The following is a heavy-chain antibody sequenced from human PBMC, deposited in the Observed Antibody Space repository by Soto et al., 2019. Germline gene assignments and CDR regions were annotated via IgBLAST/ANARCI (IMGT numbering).Heavy chain of an antibody. Sequence: GGSLRLSCAASGFTFSSYSMNWVRQAPGKGLEWVSSISSSSSYIYYADSVKGRFTISRDNAKNSLYLQMNSLRAEDTAVYYCARDPVIYCSSTSCYNRDYYYYGMDVWGQGTTVTVSS. D-gene: IGHD2-2*02. V-gene: IGHV3-21*01. CDR3: ARDPVIYCSSTSCYNRDYYYYGMDV. CDR2: ISSSSSYI. J-gene: IGHJ6*02. CDR1: GFTFSSYS.